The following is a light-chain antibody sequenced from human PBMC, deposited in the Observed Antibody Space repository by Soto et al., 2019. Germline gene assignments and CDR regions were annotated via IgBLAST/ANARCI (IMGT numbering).Light chain of an antibody. J-gene: IGKJ4*01. Sequence: DIQMTQSPSSVSASVGDRVTITCRASQGLGVWLGWYQQKPGKAPQLLIFGASGLQTGVPSRFSSSGSETDFTLTISSLQPEYFATYYCLQAYDFPRALDGGTKVDI. CDR2: GAS. CDR3: LQAYDFPRA. V-gene: IGKV1-12*01. CDR1: QGLGVW.